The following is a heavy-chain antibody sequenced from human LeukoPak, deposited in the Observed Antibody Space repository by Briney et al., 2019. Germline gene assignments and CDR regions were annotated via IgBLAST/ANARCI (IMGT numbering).Heavy chain of an antibody. CDR1: GFTFSSYG. CDR2: ISYDGSNK. Sequence: GGSLRLSCAASGFTFSSYGMHWVRQAPGKGLEWVAVISYDGSNKYYADSVKGRFTISRDNSKNTLYLQMNSLRAEDTAVYYCAKSRWSYARYYYGMDVWGQGTTVTVSS. V-gene: IGHV3-30*18. D-gene: IGHD1-26*01. J-gene: IGHJ6*02. CDR3: AKSRWSYARYYYGMDV.